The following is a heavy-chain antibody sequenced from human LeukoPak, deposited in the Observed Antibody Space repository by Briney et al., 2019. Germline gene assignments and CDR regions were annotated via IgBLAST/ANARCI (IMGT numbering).Heavy chain of an antibody. J-gene: IGHJ6*02. V-gene: IGHV3-21*01. CDR3: ANSLYCSGGSCYNYYGMDV. CDR2: FSSSSSYI. D-gene: IGHD2-15*01. CDR1: GFTFSSYT. Sequence: PGGSRRLSCEASGFTFSSYTLNWAGQAPGRGLEWVSSFSSSSSYIYYADSVKGRFTISRDNAKNSLYLQMNSLRAEDTAVYYCANSLYCSGGSCYNYYGMDVWGQGTTVTVSS.